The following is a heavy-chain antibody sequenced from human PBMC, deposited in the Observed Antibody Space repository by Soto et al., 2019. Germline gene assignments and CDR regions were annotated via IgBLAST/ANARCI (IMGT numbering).Heavy chain of an antibody. D-gene: IGHD2-21*02. CDR1: GVSISSYY. Sequence: SETLSLTWTVSGVSISSYYWSWIRQPPGKGLEWIGYIYYSGSTNYNPSLKSRVTISVDTSKNQFSLKLSSVTAADTAVYYCARGWGLVFDYWGQGTLVTVSS. CDR2: IYYSGST. CDR3: ARGWGLVFDY. J-gene: IGHJ4*02. V-gene: IGHV4-59*01.